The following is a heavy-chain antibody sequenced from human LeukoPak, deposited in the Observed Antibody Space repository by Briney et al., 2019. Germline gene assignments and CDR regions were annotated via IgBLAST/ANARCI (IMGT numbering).Heavy chain of an antibody. V-gene: IGHV3-53*01. CDR3: ARGVEPLAANTLAY. D-gene: IGHD1-14*01. J-gene: IGHJ4*02. CDR1: GVTLITDV. Sequence: GGSLRLSCAHSGVTLITDVVTCVRQAPGKGLEWVPVLYSDGNTKYADSVQGRFTISRDNSKNNLYLEMNSLSPDDTAVYYCARGVEPLAANTLAYWGQGTLVTVSS. CDR2: LYSDGNT.